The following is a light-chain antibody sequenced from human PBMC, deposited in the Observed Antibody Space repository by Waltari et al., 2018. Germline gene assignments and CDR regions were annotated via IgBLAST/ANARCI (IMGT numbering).Light chain of an antibody. J-gene: IGLJ1*01. V-gene: IGLV6-57*04. Sequence: NFMLTQPHSVSESPGKTVTISCTRSSGSIASNYGQWYQQRPGSAPTTVIYEDNQRPSGVPDRFSGSIDSSTNSASLTISGLKTEDEADYYCQSYDSSNHYVFGTGTKVTVL. CDR1: SGSIASNY. CDR3: QSYDSSNHYV. CDR2: EDN.